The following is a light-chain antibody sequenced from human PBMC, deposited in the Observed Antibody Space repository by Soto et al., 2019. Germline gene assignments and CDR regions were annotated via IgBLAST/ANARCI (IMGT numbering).Light chain of an antibody. J-gene: IGLJ2*01. CDR1: SSDVGGYNY. CDR2: EVN. Sequence: QSALTQPRSVSGSPGQSVTISCTGTSSDVGGYNYVSWYQHHPGKAPILMIDEVNKRPSGVPDRFSGSKSGNTASLTISGLQDEEEDDYYCCSYAGSNTCVFGGGTQVTVL. V-gene: IGLV2-11*01. CDR3: CSYAGSNTCV.